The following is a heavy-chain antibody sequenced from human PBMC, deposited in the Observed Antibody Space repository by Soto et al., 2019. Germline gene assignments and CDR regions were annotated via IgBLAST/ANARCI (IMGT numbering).Heavy chain of an antibody. CDR1: GGSFSGYY. CDR2: INRSGST. D-gene: IGHD3-3*01. Sequence: PETLSLTCSVHGGSFSGYYWSWIRQPPGKGLEWIGEINRSGSTNYNPSLKSRVTISLDTSKNQFSLKLTSVTAADTAVYYCAKGGSLSSRFWEWSQNFCDPWGRGSLVTVS. V-gene: IGHV4-34*01. J-gene: IGHJ5*02. CDR3: AKGGSLSSRFWEWSQNFCDP.